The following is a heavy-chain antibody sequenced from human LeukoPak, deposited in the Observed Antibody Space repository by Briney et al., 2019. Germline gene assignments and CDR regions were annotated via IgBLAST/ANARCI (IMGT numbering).Heavy chain of an antibody. V-gene: IGHV1-69*06. D-gene: IGHD2-2*01. J-gene: IGHJ4*02. CDR1: GGTFSSYA. CDR3: ARDLVCSSTSCYALDY. Sequence: GASVKVSCKASGGTFSSYAISWVRQAPGQGLEWMGGIIPIFGTANYAQKFQGRVTITADKSTSTAYMELSSLRSEDTAVYYCARDLVCSSTSCYALDYWGQGTLVTVSS. CDR2: IIPIFGTA.